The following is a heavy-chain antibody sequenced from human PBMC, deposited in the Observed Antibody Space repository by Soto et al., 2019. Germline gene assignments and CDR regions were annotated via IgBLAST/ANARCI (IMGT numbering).Heavy chain of an antibody. CDR1: GFTFSNYW. Sequence: EVQLLESGGGLVQPGGSLRLSCIASGFTFSNYWMTWVRQGPGKGLEWVSKIKTDGSEKYYVDSVKGRFSISRDNAKNSLYLQMNSLRGEDTAVYYCARGYCSGGSCGRGYWVQGILVTVSS. D-gene: IGHD2-15*01. V-gene: IGHV3-7*01. CDR2: IKTDGSEK. CDR3: ARGYCSGGSCGRGY. J-gene: IGHJ4*02.